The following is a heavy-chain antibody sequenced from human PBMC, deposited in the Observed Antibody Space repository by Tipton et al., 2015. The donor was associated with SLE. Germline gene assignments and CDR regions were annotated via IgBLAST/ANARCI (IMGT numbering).Heavy chain of an antibody. CDR3: ATDWLVGRPEFRLDF. J-gene: IGHJ4*02. V-gene: IGHV3-13*01. CDR2: IGRGGDI. CDR1: GFTFSRSD. Sequence: GSLRLSCAASGFTFSRSDMHWVRQTTEGLEWVAAIGRGGDIYYSASVKGRFTISRENAKNSLYLQMNSLRDEDTAVYYCATDWLVGRPEFRLDFWGQGTLVTVSS. D-gene: IGHD6-6*01.